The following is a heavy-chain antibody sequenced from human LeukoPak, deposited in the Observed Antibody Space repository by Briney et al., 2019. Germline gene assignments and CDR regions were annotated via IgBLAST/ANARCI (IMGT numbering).Heavy chain of an antibody. CDR2: ISYDGSNK. Sequence: GGSLRLSRAASGFTFSSYAMHWVRQAPGKGLEWVAVISYDGSNKYYADSVKGRFTISRDNSKNTLYLQMNSLRAEDTAVYYCARKQLWLYYLDYWGQGTLVTVSS. J-gene: IGHJ4*02. V-gene: IGHV3-30-3*01. CDR1: GFTFSSYA. CDR3: ARKQLWLYYLDY. D-gene: IGHD5-18*01.